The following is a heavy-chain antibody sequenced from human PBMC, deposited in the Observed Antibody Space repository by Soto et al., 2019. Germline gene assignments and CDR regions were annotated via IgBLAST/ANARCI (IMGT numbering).Heavy chain of an antibody. CDR3: ARNTSHYFDH. CDR1: GYTFITYG. Sequence: ASVKVSCKASGYTFITYGVTWVRQAPGQGLEGMGWITPYNGKTHYAQKFQDRVTMTTDTAATTAYMELRSLTSDDSAMYFCARNTSHYFDHWGQGILGTVS. D-gene: IGHD2-2*01. CDR2: ITPYNGKT. J-gene: IGHJ4*02. V-gene: IGHV1-18*01.